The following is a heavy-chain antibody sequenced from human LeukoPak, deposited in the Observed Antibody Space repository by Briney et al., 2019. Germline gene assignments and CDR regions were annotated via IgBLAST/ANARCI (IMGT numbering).Heavy chain of an antibody. J-gene: IGHJ4*02. Sequence: QPGGSLRLSCAASGFTFSNYAMSWVRQAPGKGLEWVSGMSGSGGVTYYADSVKGRFTISRDNAKNSLYLQMNSLRAEDTAVYYCARGGRPRPFDYWGQGTLVTVSS. V-gene: IGHV3-23*01. CDR1: GFTFSNYA. CDR2: MSGSGGVT. D-gene: IGHD1-1*01. CDR3: ARGGRPRPFDY.